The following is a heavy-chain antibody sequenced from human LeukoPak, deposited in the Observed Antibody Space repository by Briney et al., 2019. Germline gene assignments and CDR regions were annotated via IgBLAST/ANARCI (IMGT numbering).Heavy chain of an antibody. Sequence: GWSLRLSCAASGFTFSSYSMNWVRQAPGKGLEWVSSISSSSSYIYYADSVKGRFTISRDNAKNSLYLQMNSLRAEDTAVYYCARDRSLRLFDYWGQGTLVTVSS. CDR3: ARDRSLRLFDY. CDR1: GFTFSSYS. D-gene: IGHD3-10*01. J-gene: IGHJ4*02. CDR2: ISSSSSYI. V-gene: IGHV3-21*01.